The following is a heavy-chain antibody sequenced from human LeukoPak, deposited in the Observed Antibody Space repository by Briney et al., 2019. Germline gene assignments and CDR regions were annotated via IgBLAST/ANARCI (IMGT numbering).Heavy chain of an antibody. D-gene: IGHD2-15*01. CDR3: ARVAGGSFNGALDY. J-gene: IGHJ4*02. CDR2: IYYSGST. Sequence: SETLSLTCTVSGGSISSGGYSWSWIRQHPGKGLEWIGYIYYSGSTYYNPSLKSRVTISVDTSKNQFSLKLSSVTAADTAVYYCARVAGGSFNGALDYWGQGTLVTVSS. CDR1: GGSISSGGYS. V-gene: IGHV4-31*03.